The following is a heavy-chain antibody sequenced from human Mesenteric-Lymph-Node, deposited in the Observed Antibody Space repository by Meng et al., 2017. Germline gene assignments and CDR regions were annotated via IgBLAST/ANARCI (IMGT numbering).Heavy chain of an antibody. CDR2: INPNSGGT. CDR3: ARAPVIVVVTAIPSGYGMDV. V-gene: IGHV1-2*02. Sequence: ASVKVSCKASGYTFTGYYMHWVRQAPGQGLEWMGWINPNSGGTNYAQKFQGRVTMTRDTSISTAYMELSRLRSDDTAVYYCARAPVIVVVTAIPSGYGMDVWGQGTMVTVAS. J-gene: IGHJ6*02. CDR1: GYTFTGYY. D-gene: IGHD2-21*02.